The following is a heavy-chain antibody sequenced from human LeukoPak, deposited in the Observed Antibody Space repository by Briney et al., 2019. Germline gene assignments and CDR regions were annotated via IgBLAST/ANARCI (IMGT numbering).Heavy chain of an antibody. CDR1: GGSISSGSYY. CDR3: ARGPPPDFDY. V-gene: IGHV4-61*02. J-gene: IGHJ4*02. Sequence: PSQTLSLTCTVSGGSISSGSYYWSWIRQPAGKGLEWIGRIYTSGSTNYNPSLKSRVTISVDTSKNQFSLKLSSVTAAGTAVYYCARGPPPDFDYWGQGTLVTVSS. CDR2: IYTSGST.